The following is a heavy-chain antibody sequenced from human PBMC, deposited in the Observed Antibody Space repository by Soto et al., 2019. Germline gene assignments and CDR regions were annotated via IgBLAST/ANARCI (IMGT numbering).Heavy chain of an antibody. J-gene: IGHJ3*02. D-gene: IGHD2-21*02. V-gene: IGHV4-39*07. CDR3: ARGPLAYCGGDCYSGAFDI. CDR2: IYYSGST. Sequence: CGRNNQSPEKGLEWIASIYYSGSTYYNPSLKSPVTISVDTSKNQFSLKLSSVAAADTAVYYCARGPLAYCGGDCYSGAFDIWGQGTMVSVSS.